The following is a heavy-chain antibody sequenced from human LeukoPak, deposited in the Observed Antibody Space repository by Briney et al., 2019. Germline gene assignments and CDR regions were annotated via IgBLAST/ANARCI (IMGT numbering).Heavy chain of an antibody. J-gene: IGHJ4*02. Sequence: KESGPTLVKPTQTLTLTCTFSGFSLSTSGVGVGWIRQPPGKALEWLALIYWNDDKRYSPSLKSRLTITKDTSKNQVVLTMTNMDPVDTATYYCAHSSRYDFWSGYYNENFDYWGQGTLVTVYS. D-gene: IGHD3-3*01. CDR3: AHSSRYDFWSGYYNENFDY. CDR1: GFSLSTSGVG. V-gene: IGHV2-5*01. CDR2: IYWNDDK.